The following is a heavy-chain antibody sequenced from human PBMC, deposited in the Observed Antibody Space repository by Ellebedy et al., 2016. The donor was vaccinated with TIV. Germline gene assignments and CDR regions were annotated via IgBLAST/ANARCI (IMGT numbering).Heavy chain of an antibody. Sequence: AASVKVSCKASGYIFTGYYIHWVRQAPGQGLEWMAWITPNNGDTAFAQSLRGRVTLTTDTSISTAYMELSTLTSDDTAVYYCVRDLTNPLKGDYWGQGTLVTVSS. J-gene: IGHJ4*02. V-gene: IGHV1-2*02. CDR1: GYIFTGYY. D-gene: IGHD2-8*01. CDR2: ITPNNGDT. CDR3: VRDLTNPLKGDY.